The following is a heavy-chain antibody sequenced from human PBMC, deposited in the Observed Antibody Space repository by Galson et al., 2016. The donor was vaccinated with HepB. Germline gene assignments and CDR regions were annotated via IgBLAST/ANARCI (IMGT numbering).Heavy chain of an antibody. D-gene: IGHD4-23*01. CDR3: ARRQGAGGGFDY. CDR2: ISTYYGNT. J-gene: IGHJ4*02. V-gene: IGHV1-18*01. CDR1: GYTFTSYG. Sequence: SCKASGYTFTSYGISWVRQAPGQGLEWMGWISTYYGNTKYAQKFQGRVTVTTDTSTSTAYLELRSLISDDTAVYFCARRQGAGGGFDYWGQGTLVTVSS.